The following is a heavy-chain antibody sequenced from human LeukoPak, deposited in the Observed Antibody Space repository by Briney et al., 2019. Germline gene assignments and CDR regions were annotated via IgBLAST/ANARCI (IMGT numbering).Heavy chain of an antibody. Sequence: ASVKVSCRASGYTFTDYYMHWVRQAPGQGLEWMGWITPNSGATDYTQTFQGRVTMTRDTSTSTAYMELGRLRSDDTAVYYCASLSSSGWQLRGGTFDIWGQGTMVTVSS. CDR1: GYTFTDYY. V-gene: IGHV1-2*02. J-gene: IGHJ3*02. CDR3: ASLSSSGWQLRGGTFDI. D-gene: IGHD6-19*01. CDR2: ITPNSGAT.